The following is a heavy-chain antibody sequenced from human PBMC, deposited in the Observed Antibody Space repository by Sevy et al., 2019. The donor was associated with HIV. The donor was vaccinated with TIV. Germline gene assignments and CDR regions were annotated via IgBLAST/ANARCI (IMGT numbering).Heavy chain of an antibody. CDR1: GFRFSNFW. D-gene: IGHD6-19*01. J-gene: IGHJ4*02. CDR3: AKIGKRGWDFDS. CDR2: INEDGAVK. Sequence: GGSLRLSCAASGFRFSNFWMSWVRQAPGKGLEWVANINEDGAVKYDADSVKGRFIISRDTANDSLYVQMFSLRAEDTAVYYCAKIGKRGWDFDSWGQGTRVTVSS. V-gene: IGHV3-7*01.